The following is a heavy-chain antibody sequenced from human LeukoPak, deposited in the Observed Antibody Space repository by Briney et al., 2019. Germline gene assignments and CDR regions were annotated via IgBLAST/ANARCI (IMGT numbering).Heavy chain of an antibody. CDR3: ASGTEDGYNLVPPKY. CDR1: GFTFSSYA. D-gene: IGHD5-24*01. CDR2: ISYDGSNK. Sequence: PGRSLGLSCAASGFTFSSYAMHWVRQAPGKGLEWVAVISYDGSNKYYADSVKGRFTISRDNSKNTLYLQMNSLRSEDTAVYYCASGTEDGYNLVPPKYWGQGTLVTVSS. V-gene: IGHV3-30-3*01. J-gene: IGHJ4*02.